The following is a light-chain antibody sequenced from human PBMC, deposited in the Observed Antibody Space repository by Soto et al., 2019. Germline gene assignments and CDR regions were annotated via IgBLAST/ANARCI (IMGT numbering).Light chain of an antibody. J-gene: IGKJ1*01. CDR3: QQYYSSQT. CDR2: WAS. CDR1: QSVLSSSNTKNY. Sequence: DIKRTQSPHLLAVCRCGRATNHYRYSQSVLSSSNTKNYLAWYQQKARQPPKLLISWASTRESGVPDRFSGSGSGTDFTLTISILQAEDVAVYYCQQYYSSQTFGQGTKVDIK. V-gene: IGKV4-1*01.